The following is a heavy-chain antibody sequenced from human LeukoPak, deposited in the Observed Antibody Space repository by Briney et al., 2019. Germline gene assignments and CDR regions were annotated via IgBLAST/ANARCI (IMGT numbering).Heavy chain of an antibody. Sequence: PSETLSLTCTVSGGSISSYYWSWIRQPPGKGLEWIGYIYSSGSTNYNPSLKSRVTISVDTSKNQFSLKLSSVTAADTAVYYCAAYLLCSSTSCYQYYFDYWGQGTLVTVSS. J-gene: IGHJ4*02. CDR3: AAYLLCSSTSCYQYYFDY. V-gene: IGHV4-59*01. CDR2: IYSSGST. CDR1: GGSISSYY. D-gene: IGHD2-2*01.